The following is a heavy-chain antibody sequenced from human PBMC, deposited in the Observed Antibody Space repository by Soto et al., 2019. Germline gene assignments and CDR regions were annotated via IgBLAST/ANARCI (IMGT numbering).Heavy chain of an antibody. CDR2: IFYSGST. V-gene: IGHV4-39*01. CDR1: GDSISSGSYY. CDR3: TRQSGGYVQRNFAY. Sequence: QLQLQESGPGLVKPSETLSLTCTVSGDSISSGSYYWGWIRQPPGKGLEWIGSIFYSGSTYYSPSLKSRLTMAVDTSKNQFSPRLNSLTAADPAFYYCTRQSGGYVQRNFAYWGQGNLVTVSS. D-gene: IGHD1-26*01. J-gene: IGHJ4*02.